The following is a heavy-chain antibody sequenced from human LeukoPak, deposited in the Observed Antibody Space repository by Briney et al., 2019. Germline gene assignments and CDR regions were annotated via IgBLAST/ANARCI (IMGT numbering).Heavy chain of an antibody. D-gene: IGHD3-22*01. J-gene: IGHJ3*02. CDR1: GGSISSSSYY. V-gene: IGHV4-39*01. CDR2: INHSGST. CDR3: ARHTNYYDSSGYSDAFDI. Sequence: SETLSLTCTVSGGSISSSSYYWGWIRQPPGKGLEWIGEINHSGSTNYNPSLKSRVTISVDASKNQFSLKLSSVTAADTAVYYCARHTNYYDSSGYSDAFDIWGQGTMVTVSS.